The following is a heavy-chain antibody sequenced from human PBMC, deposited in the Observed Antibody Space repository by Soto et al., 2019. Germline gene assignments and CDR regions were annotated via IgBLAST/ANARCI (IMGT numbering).Heavy chain of an antibody. CDR3: ARDSHLQSYAGVVPTWFDY. J-gene: IGHJ5*01. Sequence: ASVKVSCKSSGYSFTSYDISCVRQAPGQGLEWMGWISTYNGNINYAQNFKGRVNMTTDASARTVYMQLSSLRSDDTAVYYCARDSHLQSYAGVVPTWFDYWGQGTLVTVSS. D-gene: IGHD3-16*01. V-gene: IGHV1-18*04. CDR2: ISTYNGNI. CDR1: GYSFTSYD.